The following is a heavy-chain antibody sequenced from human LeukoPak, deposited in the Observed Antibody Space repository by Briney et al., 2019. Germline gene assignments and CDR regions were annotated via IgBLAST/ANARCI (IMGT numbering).Heavy chain of an antibody. V-gene: IGHV1-2*02. CDR3: AYSSGWYGGDYFDY. J-gene: IGHJ4*02. Sequence: ASVKVSCKASGYTFTGYYMHWVRQAPGQGLEWMGWINPNSGGTNYAQKFQGRVTMTRDTSISTAYMELSRLRSDDTAVYYCAYSSGWYGGDYFDYWGQGTLVTVSS. CDR2: INPNSGGT. CDR1: GYTFTGYY. D-gene: IGHD6-19*01.